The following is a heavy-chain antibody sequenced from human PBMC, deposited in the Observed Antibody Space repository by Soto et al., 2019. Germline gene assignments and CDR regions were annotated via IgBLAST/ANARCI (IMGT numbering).Heavy chain of an antibody. CDR3: ARRSDYYDSSSLTEYFQH. CDR1: GGSISSSSYY. CDR2: IYYSGST. Sequence: QLQLQESGPGLVKPSETLSLTCTVSGGSISSSSYYWGWIRQPPGKGLEWIGSIYYSGSTYYNPSLKSRVTISVDTSKNQFSLKLSSVTAADTAVYYCARRSDYYDSSSLTEYFQHWGQGTLVTVSS. V-gene: IGHV4-39*01. D-gene: IGHD3-22*01. J-gene: IGHJ1*01.